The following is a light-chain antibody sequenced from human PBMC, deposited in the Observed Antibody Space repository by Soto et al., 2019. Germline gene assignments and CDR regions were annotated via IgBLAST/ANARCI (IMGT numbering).Light chain of an antibody. Sequence: EIVLTQSPGTLSLSPGERATLSCRASQSVSSSYLAWYQQKPGQAPRLLIYGASSRATGIPDRCSGSGSGTDFTLTISRLEPDDFAVYYCQQYGSSPPFGPGTKVDIK. V-gene: IGKV3-20*01. CDR1: QSVSSSY. CDR2: GAS. J-gene: IGKJ3*01. CDR3: QQYGSSPP.